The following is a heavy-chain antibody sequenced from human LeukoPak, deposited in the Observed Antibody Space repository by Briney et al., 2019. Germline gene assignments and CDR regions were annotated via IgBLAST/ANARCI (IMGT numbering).Heavy chain of an antibody. CDR1: EYTFTSYY. Sequence: GASVKVSCKASEYTFTSYYMHWGRQAPGQGLEWMGIINPSGGSTSYAQKFQGRVTMTRDTSTSTVYMELSSLRSEDTAMYYCATTRGADTVFDYWGQGTLVTVSS. V-gene: IGHV1-46*01. J-gene: IGHJ4*02. D-gene: IGHD4-17*01. CDR2: INPSGGST. CDR3: ATTRGADTVFDY.